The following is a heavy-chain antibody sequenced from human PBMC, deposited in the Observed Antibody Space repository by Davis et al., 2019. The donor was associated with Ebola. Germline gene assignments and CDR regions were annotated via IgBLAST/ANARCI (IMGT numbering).Heavy chain of an antibody. Sequence: GESLKISCAASGFTFSRYGMHWVRQAPGKGLEWVAVISYDGSNKYYADSVKGRFTISRDNSKNTLYLQMNSLRAEDTAVYYCAKGTFQDYWGQGTLVTVSS. V-gene: IGHV3-30*18. D-gene: IGHD3-16*01. J-gene: IGHJ4*02. CDR1: GFTFSRYG. CDR2: ISYDGSNK. CDR3: AKGTFQDY.